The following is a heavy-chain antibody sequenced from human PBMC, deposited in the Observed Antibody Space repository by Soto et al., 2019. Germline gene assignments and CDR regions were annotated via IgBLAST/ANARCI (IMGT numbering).Heavy chain of an antibody. CDR2: VSWNSGTV. D-gene: IGHD2-2*01. CDR3: VKGFCSSAKCYTYSYMDV. Sequence: EVQLVESGGTLVQPGRSLRLSCAASGFSFDEYAMHWVRQVPGKGLEWVSGVSWNSGTVGYGDSVKGRFTISRDNDKNSLYLQMNSLRAEDTAMYYCVKGFCSSAKCYTYSYMDVWGKGTAVTVSS. V-gene: IGHV3-9*01. J-gene: IGHJ6*03. CDR1: GFSFDEYA.